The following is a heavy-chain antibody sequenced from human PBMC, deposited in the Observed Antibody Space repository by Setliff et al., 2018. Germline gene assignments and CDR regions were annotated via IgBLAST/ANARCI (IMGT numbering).Heavy chain of an antibody. V-gene: IGHV4-39*07. CDR2: IYYSGST. D-gene: IGHD3-10*01. CDR3: ARAEYYYGSGSFHPYYMDV. CDR1: GGSISSSRYY. Sequence: SETLSLTCTVSGGSISSSRYYWGWIRQPPGKGLEWIGSIYYSGSTYYNPSLKSRVTISVDTSKNQFSLKLSSVTAADTAVDYCARAEYYYGSGSFHPYYMDVWGQGTTVTVSS. J-gene: IGHJ6*03.